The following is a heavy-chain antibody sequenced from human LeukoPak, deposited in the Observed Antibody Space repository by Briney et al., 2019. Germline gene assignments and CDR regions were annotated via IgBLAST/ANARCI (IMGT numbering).Heavy chain of an antibody. CDR3: ARLIDYYGSGSSLPDV. CDR2: IYHSGST. CDR1: GGSISSGGYY. V-gene: IGHV4-30-2*01. D-gene: IGHD3-10*01. J-gene: IGHJ6*04. Sequence: SQTLSLTCTVSGGSISSGGYYWSWIRQPPGKGLEWIGYIYHSGSTYYNPSLKSRVTISVDTSKNQFSLNLSSVTAADTAVYYCARLIDYYGSGSSLPDVWGKGTTVTVSS.